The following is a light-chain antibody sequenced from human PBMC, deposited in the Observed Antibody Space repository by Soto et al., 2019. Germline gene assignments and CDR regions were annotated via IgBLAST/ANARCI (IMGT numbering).Light chain of an antibody. CDR2: WAS. CDR3: HQYYSNPQT. J-gene: IGKJ1*01. CDR1: QSILYTSSKRNY. V-gene: IGKV4-1*01. Sequence: DIVMTQSPDSLAVSLGERATLNCKSSQSILYTSSKRNYLAWYQYKPGQPPKLLVYWASTRESGVPARFSGSESETDFTLTISSLQAEDEAVYYCHQYYSNPQTFDQGTRVEIK.